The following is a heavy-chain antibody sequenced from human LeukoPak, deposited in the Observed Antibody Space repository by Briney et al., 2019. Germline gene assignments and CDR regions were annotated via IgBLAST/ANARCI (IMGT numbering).Heavy chain of an antibody. D-gene: IGHD2-15*01. CDR1: GFTFNTSP. J-gene: IGHJ4*02. CDR2: ISAYVGTT. CDR3: AKSGGRPPFVDY. V-gene: IGHV3-23*01. Sequence: GGSLRLSCAASGFTFNTSPVSWVRQAPGKGLEGVSGISAYVGTTDYADSVKGRFTISRDKSKNTLFPQMSSLRTEDTAVYYCAKSGGRPPFVDYWGQGTLVTVSS.